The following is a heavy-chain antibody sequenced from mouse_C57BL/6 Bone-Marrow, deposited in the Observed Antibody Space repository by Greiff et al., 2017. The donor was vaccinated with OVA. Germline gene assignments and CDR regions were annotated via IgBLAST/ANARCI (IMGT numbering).Heavy chain of an antibody. D-gene: IGHD2-4*01. CDR2: IWRGGST. Sequence: VKLMESGPGLVQPSQSLSITCTVSGFSLTSYGVHWVRQSPGKGLEWLGVIWRGGSTDYNAAFMSRLSITKDNSKSQVFFKMNSLQADDTAIYYCAKPLYDYDVNYAMDYWGQGTSVTVSS. J-gene: IGHJ4*01. CDR1: GFSLTSYG. V-gene: IGHV2-5*01. CDR3: AKPLYDYDVNYAMDY.